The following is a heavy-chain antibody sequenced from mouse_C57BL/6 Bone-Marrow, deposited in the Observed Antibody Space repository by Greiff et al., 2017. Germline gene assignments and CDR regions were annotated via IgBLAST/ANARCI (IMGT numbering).Heavy chain of an antibody. CDR1: GFTFSNYW. D-gene: IGHD2-1*01. Sequence: EVQGVESGGGLVQPGGSMKLSCVASGFTFSNYWMNWVRQSPEKGLEWVAQIRLKSDNYATHYAESVKGRFTISRDDSKSSVYLQMNNLRAEDTGIYYCTENGNYERVDYWGQGTSVTVSS. V-gene: IGHV6-3*01. CDR3: TENGNYERVDY. J-gene: IGHJ4*01. CDR2: IRLKSDNYAT.